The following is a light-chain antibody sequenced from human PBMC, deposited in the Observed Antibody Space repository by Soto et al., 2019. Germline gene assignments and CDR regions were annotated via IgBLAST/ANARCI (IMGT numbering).Light chain of an antibody. CDR2: AAS. Sequence: DLQSTTSXSNRSGAVVESVTITVLASQTISSWMAWYQQKPGKDTKILIYAASSWQSGVKSRFSGSGSGTDFTLTIRSMQPEDFATYYCKQSYSTHRTGGQG. CDR1: QTISSW. CDR3: KQSYSTHRT. V-gene: IGKV1-39*01. J-gene: IGKJ1*01.